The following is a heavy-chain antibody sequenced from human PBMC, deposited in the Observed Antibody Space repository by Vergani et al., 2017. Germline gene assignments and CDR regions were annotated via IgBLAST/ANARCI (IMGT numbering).Heavy chain of an antibody. CDR3: AGSMVRGVISLDY. J-gene: IGHJ4*02. Sequence: QVQLQESGPGLVKPSETLSLTCTVSGGSISSYYWSWIRQPPGKGLEWIGDIYYSGSTNYNPSLKSRGTISVDTSKNQFSLKLSSVTAADTAVYYCAGSMVRGVISLDYWGQGTLVTVSS. V-gene: IGHV4-59*01. CDR2: IYYSGST. CDR1: GGSISSYY. D-gene: IGHD3-10*01.